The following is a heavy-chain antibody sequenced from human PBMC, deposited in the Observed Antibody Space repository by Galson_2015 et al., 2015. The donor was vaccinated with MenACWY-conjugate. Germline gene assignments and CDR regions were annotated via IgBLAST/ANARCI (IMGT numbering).Heavy chain of an antibody. Sequence: SVKVSCKASGYTFTRYYVHWVRQAPGQGLEWMGIINPRSVTTTYAQKFQGRVTMTRDTSTSTVYMDLSSLRSDDTAVYYCARGYETYSWFYYYDYDMDVWGPGTPVTVSS. CDR2: INPRSVTT. V-gene: IGHV1-46*01. J-gene: IGHJ6*02. D-gene: IGHD2-8*02. CDR3: ARGYETYSWFYYYDYDMDV. CDR1: GYTFTRYY.